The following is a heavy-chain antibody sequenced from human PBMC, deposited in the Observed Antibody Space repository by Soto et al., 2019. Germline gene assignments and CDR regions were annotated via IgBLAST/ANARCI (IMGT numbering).Heavy chain of an antibody. V-gene: IGHV4-61*01. Sequence: SETLSLTCTVSGAALSSGSYFYTWVRQPPGKGLEWLGYIYYSGGTNYNPSLKSRVTISLDKSKSQFSLRLISVTAADTAVYYCTREQSEDKYFEPWGQGTLVTVSS. CDR1: GAALSSGSYF. CDR3: TREQSEDKYFEP. CDR2: IYYSGGT. D-gene: IGHD6-19*01. J-gene: IGHJ5*02.